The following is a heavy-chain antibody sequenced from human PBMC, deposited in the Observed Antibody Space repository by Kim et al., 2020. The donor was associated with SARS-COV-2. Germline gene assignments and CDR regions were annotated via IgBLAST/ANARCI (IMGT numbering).Heavy chain of an antibody. Sequence: GESLKISCKGSGYSFTSYWIGWVRQMPGKGLEWMGIIYPGDSDTRYSPSFQGQVTISADKSISSAYLQWSSLKASDTALYYCGRHLKRGYFDWLPFDYWGRGSLVSASS. J-gene: IGHJ4*02. D-gene: IGHD3-9*01. CDR3: GRHLKRGYFDWLPFDY. CDR2: IYPGDSDT. CDR1: GYSFTSYW. V-gene: IGHV5-51*01.